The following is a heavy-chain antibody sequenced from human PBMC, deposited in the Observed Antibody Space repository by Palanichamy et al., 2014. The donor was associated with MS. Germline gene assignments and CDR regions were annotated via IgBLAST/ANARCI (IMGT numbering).Heavy chain of an antibody. Sequence: QVTLRESGPALVKPTQTLTLTCTFSGFSLNTDEMCVSWIRQPPGRALEWLAVIHWDDNKFYNTSLKTRLSISKDTSKNQVVLTMTNMDPVDTATYYCARIRNYSGYNGYGGLDYWGQGTLVTVSS. V-gene: IGHV2-70*13. J-gene: IGHJ4*02. CDR1: GFSLNTDEMC. CDR3: ARIRNYSGYNGYGGLDY. D-gene: IGHD5-12*01. CDR2: IHWDDNK.